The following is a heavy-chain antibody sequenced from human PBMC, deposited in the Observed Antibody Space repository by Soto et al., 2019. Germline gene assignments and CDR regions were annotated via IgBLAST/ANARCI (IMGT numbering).Heavy chain of an antibody. Sequence: QVQLQESGPGLVKPSETLSLTCTVSGGSMGNYCWSWIRHSLEKGLEWIGYICHGGSTNYNPSRTSRVPIYLYTTKSQFSLRLMSGTAADTALYYCERMESDCFDIWGQGTNITV. V-gene: IGHV4-59*01. CDR1: GGSMGNYC. J-gene: IGHJ3*02. CDR2: ICHGGST. CDR3: ERMESDCFDI. D-gene: IGHD2-21*01.